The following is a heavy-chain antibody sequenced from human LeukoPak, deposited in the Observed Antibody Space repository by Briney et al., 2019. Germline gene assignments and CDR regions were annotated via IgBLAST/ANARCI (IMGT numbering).Heavy chain of an antibody. CDR3: TRSVGHFDS. V-gene: IGHV3-64D*06. CDR2: VSGNGGGT. D-gene: IGHD2-15*01. J-gene: IGHJ4*02. CDR1: EFTVSSYS. Sequence: GGSLRLSCSASEFTVSSYSMHWVRQAPGRGLEYVATVSGNGGGTHCADSVKGRFTVSRDNSKNTLYLQMSSLRVEDAAVYYCTRSVGHFDSWGQGTLVTVSS.